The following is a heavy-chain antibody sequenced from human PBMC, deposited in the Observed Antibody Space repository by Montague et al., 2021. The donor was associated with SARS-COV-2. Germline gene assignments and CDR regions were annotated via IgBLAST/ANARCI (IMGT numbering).Heavy chain of an antibody. CDR3: ARVTTVTYPYYYYYGMDV. CDR1: GFSPNTSGMC. Sequence: PALVKPTQTLTLTCTFSGFSPNTSGMCVSWIRQPPGKALEWLALIDWDDDKYYSTSLKTRLTISKDTSKNQVVLTMTNMDPVDTATYYCARVTTVTYPYYYYYGMDVWGQGTTVTVSS. J-gene: IGHJ6*02. V-gene: IGHV2-70*01. D-gene: IGHD4-11*01. CDR2: IDWDDDK.